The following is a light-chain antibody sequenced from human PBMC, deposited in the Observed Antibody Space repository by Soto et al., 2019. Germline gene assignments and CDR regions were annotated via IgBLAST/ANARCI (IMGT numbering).Light chain of an antibody. Sequence: QSVLTQPASVSGSPGQSITISCTGTSSDVGAYNYVSWYQQHPGKAPKLMIYEVINRPSGVSNRFSGSKSGNTASLTISGLQAEDEADYYCSSHTSSSTWVFGGGTQLTVL. V-gene: IGLV2-14*01. CDR2: EVI. CDR1: SSDVGAYNY. CDR3: SSHTSSSTWV. J-gene: IGLJ3*02.